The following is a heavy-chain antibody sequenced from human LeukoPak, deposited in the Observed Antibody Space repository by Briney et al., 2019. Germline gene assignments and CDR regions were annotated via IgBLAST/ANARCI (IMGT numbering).Heavy chain of an antibody. J-gene: IGHJ5*02. D-gene: IGHD6-6*01. CDR3: AKGYEYSSS. CDR2: IGGSGGST. V-gene: IGHV3-23*01. CDR1: GFIFSNSA. Sequence: PGGSQRLSCVADGFIFSNSAMSWVRQDPGKGLGWVSAIGGSGGSTYYADSVKGRFTISRDNSKNTLYLQMNSLRAEDTAVYYCAKGYEYSSSWGQGTLVTVSS.